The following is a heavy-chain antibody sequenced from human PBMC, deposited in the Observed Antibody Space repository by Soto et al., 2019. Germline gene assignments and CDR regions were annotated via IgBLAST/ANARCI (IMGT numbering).Heavy chain of an antibody. D-gene: IGHD3-10*01. Sequence: QITLKESGPTLVKPTQTLTLTCTFSGFSLSTSGVGVGWIRQPPGKALEWLALIYWDDDKRYSPSLKSRLTITNDTAKNHVVLTMTNMDPVDTATYHCARSPLDDYGSGSYYRSFDYWGQGTLVTVSS. V-gene: IGHV2-5*02. CDR1: GFSLSTSGVG. CDR2: IYWDDDK. CDR3: ARSPLDDYGSGSYYRSFDY. J-gene: IGHJ4*02.